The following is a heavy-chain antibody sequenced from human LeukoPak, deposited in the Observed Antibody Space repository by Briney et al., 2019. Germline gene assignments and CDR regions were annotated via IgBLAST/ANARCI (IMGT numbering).Heavy chain of an antibody. D-gene: IGHD5-18*01. J-gene: IGHJ6*03. CDR1: GGSFSGYY. V-gene: IGHV4-34*01. CDR3: ARGGYSYGHYYYYYYMDV. Sequence: SETLSLTCAVYGGSFSGYYWSWIRQPPGKGLEWIGEINHSGSTNYNPSLKRRVTISVDTSKNQFSLKLSSVTAADTAVYYCARGGYSYGHYYYYYYMDVWGKGTTVTVSS. CDR2: INHSGST.